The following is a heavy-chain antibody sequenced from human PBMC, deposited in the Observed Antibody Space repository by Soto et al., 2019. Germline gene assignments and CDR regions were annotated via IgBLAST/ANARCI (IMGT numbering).Heavy chain of an antibody. J-gene: IGHJ3*01. CDR1: GYNFIAQN. CDR2: MNPNSGGS. V-gene: IGHV1-2*02. CDR3: ARERNSNPPSDAFDL. Sequence: QVHLVQSGAEVKKPGASVKVSCMASGYNFIAQNIHWVRQAPGLGLEWMGKMNPNSGGSDYAQEFQGRVTVTRDTSISTVYMELTSLNSDDPAVYYSARERNSNPPSDAFDLWGQGTMVIVSS.